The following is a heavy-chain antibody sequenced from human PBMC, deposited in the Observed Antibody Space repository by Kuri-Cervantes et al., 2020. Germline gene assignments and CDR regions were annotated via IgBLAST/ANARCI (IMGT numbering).Heavy chain of an antibody. CDR3: AREGEAYCSGSSCYQGYFHY. J-gene: IGHJ1*01. D-gene: IGHD2-15*01. Sequence: ASVKVSCKASGYTFTGYYMHWMRQAPGQGLEWMGIINPSDGSTSYAQKFQGRVTMTRDTSTSTVYMELSSLRSEDTALYYCAREGEAYCSGSSCYQGYFHYWGQGTLVTVSS. CDR1: GYTFTGYY. V-gene: IGHV1-46*01. CDR2: INPSDGST.